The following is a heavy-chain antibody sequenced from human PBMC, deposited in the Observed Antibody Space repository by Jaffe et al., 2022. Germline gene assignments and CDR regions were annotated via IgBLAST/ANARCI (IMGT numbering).Heavy chain of an antibody. D-gene: IGHD6-19*01. CDR3: AKDPPGGYSSGWYDY. Sequence: QVQLVESGGGVVQPGGSLRLSCAASGFTFSSYGMHWVRQAPGKGLEWVAFIRYDGSNKYYADSVKGRFTISRDNSKNTLYLQMNSLRAEDTAVYYCAKDPPGGYSSGWYDYWGQGTLVTVSS. CDR2: IRYDGSNK. V-gene: IGHV3-30*02. CDR1: GFTFSSYG. J-gene: IGHJ4*02.